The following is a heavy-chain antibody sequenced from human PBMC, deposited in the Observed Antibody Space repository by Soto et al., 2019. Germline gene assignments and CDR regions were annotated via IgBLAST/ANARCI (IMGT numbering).Heavy chain of an antibody. CDR3: ARGGPGNYYYYYGMDV. D-gene: IGHD3-16*01. Sequence: GASVKVSCKASGYTFTSYGISWVRQAPGQGLEWMGWISAYNGNTNYAQKLQGRVTMTTDTSTSTAYMELRSLRSDDTGVYYCARGGPGNYYYYYGMDVWGQGTTVTVS. J-gene: IGHJ6*02. CDR1: GYTFTSYG. V-gene: IGHV1-18*04. CDR2: ISAYNGNT.